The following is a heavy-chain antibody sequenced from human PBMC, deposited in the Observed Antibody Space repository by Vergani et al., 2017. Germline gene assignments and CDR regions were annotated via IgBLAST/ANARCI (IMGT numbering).Heavy chain of an antibody. J-gene: IGHJ5*02. V-gene: IGHV3-9*02. CDR2: ISWNSNSI. D-gene: IGHD6-6*01. CDR1: GFTSAGYA. CDR3: AKDLGTSSGGGWFDP. Sequence: QLVESGEGLVQPGGSLRLSCAASGFTSAGYAMHWVRQAPGKGLEWVSGISWNSNSIGYADSVKGRFTISRDNAKNSLYLQMNSLRAEDTALYYCAKDLGTSSGGGWFDPWGQGTLVTVSS.